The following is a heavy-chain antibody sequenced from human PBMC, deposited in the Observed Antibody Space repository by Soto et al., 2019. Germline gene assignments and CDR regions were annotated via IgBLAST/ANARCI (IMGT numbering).Heavy chain of an antibody. D-gene: IGHD1-26*01. CDR2: LYPADSDT. CDR3: ARQSLSGRYGKFDN. V-gene: IGHV5-51*01. Sequence: GEPHKNSCKGSGYKCRAYCIGCMSKMNGKVLEWMRILYPADSDTRYPPSFQGQVTISVDKSPSTASLQWRSLKASGTAMYYCARQSLSGRYGKFDNWGQGTRVTVSS. J-gene: IGHJ4*02. CDR1: GYKCRAYC.